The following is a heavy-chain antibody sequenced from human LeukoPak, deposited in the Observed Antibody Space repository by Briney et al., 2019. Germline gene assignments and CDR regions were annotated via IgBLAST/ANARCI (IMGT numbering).Heavy chain of an antibody. J-gene: IGHJ4*02. CDR1: GGTFSSYS. Sequence: SVKVSCKASGGTFSSYSISWVRQAPGQGLEWVGGIIPIFGTANYAQKFQGRVTINADEYTSTDYMEMSSLRYEDTAVYYCASTGAYSSDWYRRYFDYWGQGPLVTVSS. D-gene: IGHD6-19*01. CDR3: ASTGAYSSDWYRRYFDY. V-gene: IGHV1-69*13. CDR2: IIPIFGTA.